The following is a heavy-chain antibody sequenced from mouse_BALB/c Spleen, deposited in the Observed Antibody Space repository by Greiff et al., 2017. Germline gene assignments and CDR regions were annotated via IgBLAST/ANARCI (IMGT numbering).Heavy chain of an antibody. CDR1: GFTFSSYG. J-gene: IGHJ2*01. V-gene: IGHV5-6*01. CDR2: ISSGGSYT. CDR3: ARRERGNFDY. Sequence: DVHLVESGGDLVKPGGSLKLSCAASGFTFSSYGMSWVRQTPDKRLEWVATISSGGSYTYYPDSVKGRFTISRDNAKNTLYLQMSSLKSEDTAMYYCARRERGNFDYWGQGTTLTVAS.